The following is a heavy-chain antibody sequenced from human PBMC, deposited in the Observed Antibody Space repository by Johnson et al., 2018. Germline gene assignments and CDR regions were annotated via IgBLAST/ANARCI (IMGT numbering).Heavy chain of an antibody. CDR2: INHSGST. CDR3: ARVGGYCTAGVCYHPKKAEYFQH. D-gene: IGHD2-8*02. J-gene: IGHJ1*01. V-gene: IGHV4-34*01. Sequence: QVQLQQWGAGLLKPSETLSLTCAVYGGSFSGYYWSWIRQPPGKGLEWIGEINHSGSTNSNPSLKSRVTISVDTSKNQFSLKLSSVTAADTAVYYCARVGGYCTAGVCYHPKKAEYFQHWGQGNLVTVSS. CDR1: GGSFSGYY.